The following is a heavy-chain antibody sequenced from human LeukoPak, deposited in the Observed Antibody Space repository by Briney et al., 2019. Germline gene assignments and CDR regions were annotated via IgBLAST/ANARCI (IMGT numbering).Heavy chain of an antibody. Sequence: GRSLRLSCAASGFTFDDYAMHWVRQAPGKGLEWVSGISWNSGSIGYADSVKGRFTISRDNAKNSLYLQMNSLRAEDMALYYCAKAITGYCSSTSCPYAFDIWGQGTMVTVSS. J-gene: IGHJ3*02. CDR3: AKAITGYCSSTSCPYAFDI. V-gene: IGHV3-9*03. D-gene: IGHD2-2*01. CDR1: GFTFDDYA. CDR2: ISWNSGSI.